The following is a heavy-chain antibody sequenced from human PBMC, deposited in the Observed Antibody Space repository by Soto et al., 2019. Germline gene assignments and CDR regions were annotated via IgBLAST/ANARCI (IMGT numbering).Heavy chain of an antibody. CDR1: GFTFSKAW. CDR2: IKSKTDGGTT. CDR3: TAALSDYYGSGSY. D-gene: IGHD3-10*01. Sequence: EVQLVESGGGLVKPGGSLRLSCAASGFTFSKAWMNWVRQAPGKGLEWVGRIKSKTDGGTTDYAAPVKGRFTISRDDSKNTLYLQMNSLKTEDTAVYYCTAALSDYYGSGSYWGHGTLVTVSS. J-gene: IGHJ4*01. V-gene: IGHV3-15*07.